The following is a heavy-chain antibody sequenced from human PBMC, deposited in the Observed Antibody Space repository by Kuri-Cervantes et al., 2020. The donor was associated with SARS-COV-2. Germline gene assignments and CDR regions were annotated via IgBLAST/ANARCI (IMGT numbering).Heavy chain of an antibody. V-gene: IGHV3-23*01. J-gene: IGHJ4*02. D-gene: IGHD3-16*01. Sequence: GGSLRLSCAASGFTFSSYAMTWVRQAPGKGLEWVSGISESGDITDYADSVKGRFTISRDSSKSTLYLQMDSLKVEDTAAYYCAKGGVLGQTLHFWGQETLVTVSS. CDR2: ISESGDIT. CDR1: GFTFSSYA. CDR3: AKGGVLGQTLHF.